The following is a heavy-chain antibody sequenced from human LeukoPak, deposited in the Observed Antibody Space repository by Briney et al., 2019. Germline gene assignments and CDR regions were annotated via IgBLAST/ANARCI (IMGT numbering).Heavy chain of an antibody. V-gene: IGHV1-69*05. J-gene: IGHJ5*02. Sequence: EASVKVSCKASGGTFSSYAISWVRQAPGQGLEWMGGIIPIFGTANYAQKFQGRVTITTDESTSTAYMELSSLRSEDTAVYYCASRITGTTSGWFDPWGQGTLVTVSS. CDR3: ASRITGTTSGWFDP. CDR2: IIPIFGTA. CDR1: GGTFSSYA. D-gene: IGHD1-7*01.